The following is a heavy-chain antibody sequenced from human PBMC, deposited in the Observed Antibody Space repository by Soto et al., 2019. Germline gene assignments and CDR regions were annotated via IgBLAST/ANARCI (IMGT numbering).Heavy chain of an antibody. CDR3: ARPRGDYVQNHYFDP. V-gene: IGHV1-69*13. D-gene: IGHD2-21*02. CDR1: GGSFRTFV. J-gene: IGHJ5*02. CDR2: IIPFFGTT. Sequence: GASVKVSCKASGGSFRTFVVDWVRQAPGQGPEWMGGIIPFFGTTNYAQKFQGRVTITADESTSTAFMDLRSLTAEDTAVYYCARPRGDYVQNHYFDPWGQGTMGTVSS.